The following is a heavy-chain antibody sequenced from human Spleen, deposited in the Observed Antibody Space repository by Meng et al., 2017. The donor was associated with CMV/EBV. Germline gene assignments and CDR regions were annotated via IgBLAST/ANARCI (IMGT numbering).Heavy chain of an antibody. CDR2: IYYTGRP. CDR3: ARAEGVVTPIPLPDF. CDR1: GASTGSGGHY. D-gene: IGHD2-21*02. J-gene: IGHJ4*02. Sequence: GASTGSGGHYWTWIRQHPGKGLEWIGYIYYTGRPSYNPSLRSRLSMSLDTSKNQFSLNLSSVTAADTAIYYCARAEGVVTPIPLPDFWGRGTLVTVSS. V-gene: IGHV4-31*02.